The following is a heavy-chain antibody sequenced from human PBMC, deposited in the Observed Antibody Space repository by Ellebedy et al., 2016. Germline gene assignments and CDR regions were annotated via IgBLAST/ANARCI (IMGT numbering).Heavy chain of an antibody. Sequence: SETLSLTCNVSGGSVSSDYWNWIRRPPGKGLEWIGYVFHTGTTNYNPSRKSRVTMSVDTSKSQFSLRLTSVTAADTAVYYCAKWNGGWYAFEVWGQGTMVTVSS. CDR3: AKWNGGWYAFEV. CDR2: VFHTGTT. CDR1: GGSVSSDY. D-gene: IGHD6-19*01. V-gene: IGHV4-59*02. J-gene: IGHJ3*01.